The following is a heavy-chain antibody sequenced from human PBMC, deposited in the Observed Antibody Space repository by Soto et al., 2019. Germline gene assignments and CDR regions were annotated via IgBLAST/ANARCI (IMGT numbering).Heavy chain of an antibody. D-gene: IGHD6-13*01. CDR2: IYYSGST. CDR3: ARKVLQQIIRWLAP. Sequence: TLSLTCTVSGGSIGSDNYYCTWIRQHPGKGLEYIGYIYYSGSTYYNPSLKSRATISVDTSKNQFSLKLSSVTAADTAVYYCARKVLQQIIRWLAPGAQGT. J-gene: IGHJ5*02. CDR1: GGSIGSDNYY. V-gene: IGHV4-31*03.